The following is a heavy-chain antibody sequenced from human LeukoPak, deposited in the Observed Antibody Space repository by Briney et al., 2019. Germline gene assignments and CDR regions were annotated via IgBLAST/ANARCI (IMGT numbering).Heavy chain of an antibody. CDR2: INPNSGGT. CDR3: ARDVSVLRYFDWLGYYYYGMDV. D-gene: IGHD3-9*01. Sequence: GASVKVSCKASGYTFTGYYMHWVRQAPGQGLEWMGWINPNSGGTNYAEKFQGRVTMTRDTSISTAYMELRRLRSDDTAVYYCARDVSVLRYFDWLGYYYYGMDVWGQGTTVTVSS. V-gene: IGHV1-2*02. CDR1: GYTFTGYY. J-gene: IGHJ6*02.